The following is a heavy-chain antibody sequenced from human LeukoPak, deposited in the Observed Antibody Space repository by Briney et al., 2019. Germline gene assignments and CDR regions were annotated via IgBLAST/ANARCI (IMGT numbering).Heavy chain of an antibody. D-gene: IGHD4-17*01. V-gene: IGHV4-34*09. CDR2: INHSGST. CDR1: GGSFSGYY. CDR3: ARGWHHDYGGNSFDY. J-gene: IGHJ4*02. Sequence: PSETLSLTCAVYGGSFSGYYWSWIRQPPGKGLEWIGEINHSGSTNYNPSLKSRVTISVDTSKNQFSLKLSSVTAADTAVYYCARGWHHDYGGNSFDYWGQGTLVTVSS.